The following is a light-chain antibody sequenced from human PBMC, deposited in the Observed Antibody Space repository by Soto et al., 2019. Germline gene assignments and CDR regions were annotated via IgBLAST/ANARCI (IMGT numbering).Light chain of an antibody. CDR3: QETSSAPFT. Sequence: DIQLTQSPSSLSACVGDRVTMTCGASQNINTYLNWYQQKAGKAPKLLIFDTSTLQSGVPSRFSGCGSRTHFTLTIISLQPEDFATHYCQETSSAPFTFGPGTTVDI. CDR2: DTS. CDR1: QNINTY. J-gene: IGKJ3*01. V-gene: IGKV1-39*01.